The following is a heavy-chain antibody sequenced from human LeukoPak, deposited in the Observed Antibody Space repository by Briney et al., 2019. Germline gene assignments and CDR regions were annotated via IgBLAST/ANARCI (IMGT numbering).Heavy chain of an antibody. CDR1: GFTFDDYA. V-gene: IGHV3-9*01. D-gene: IGHD2-21*01. CDR3: VKDPRDTYGTNWFVS. CDR2: ISWNSGSI. J-gene: IGHJ5*01. Sequence: GRSLRLSCAASGFTFDDYAMHWVRQAPGKGLEWVSGISWNSGSIGYADSVKGRFTISRDNAKNSLYLQMSGLRVEDTAMYYCVKDPRDTYGTNWFVSWGQGTLLIVSS.